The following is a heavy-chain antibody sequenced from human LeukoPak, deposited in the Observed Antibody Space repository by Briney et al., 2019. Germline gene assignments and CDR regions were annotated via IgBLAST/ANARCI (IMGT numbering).Heavy chain of an antibody. J-gene: IGHJ3*02. Sequence: ASVKVSCKASGYTFTGYYMHWVRQAPGQGLEWMGRINPNSGGTNYAQKFQGRVTMTRDTSISTAYMELSWLRSDDTAVYYCARPITMYYDSSGYYSDAFDIWGQGTMVTVSS. CDR3: ARPITMYYDSSGYYSDAFDI. CDR2: INPNSGGT. V-gene: IGHV1-2*06. CDR1: GYTFTGYY. D-gene: IGHD3-22*01.